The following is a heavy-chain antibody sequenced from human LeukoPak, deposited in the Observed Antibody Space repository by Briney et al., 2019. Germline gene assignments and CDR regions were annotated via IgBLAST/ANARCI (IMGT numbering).Heavy chain of an antibody. CDR3: ARGPLTTVTAWYFYMDV. CDR1: GGTFSSYA. CDR2: IIPIFATA. J-gene: IGHJ6*03. Sequence: ASVKVSCKASGGTFSSYAISWVRQAPGQGLEWMGGIIPIFATASFAQKFQGRVTITADESTSTAYMELSSLRSEDTAVYYCARGPLTTVTAWYFYMDVWGKGTTVTVSS. V-gene: IGHV1-69*13. D-gene: IGHD4-11*01.